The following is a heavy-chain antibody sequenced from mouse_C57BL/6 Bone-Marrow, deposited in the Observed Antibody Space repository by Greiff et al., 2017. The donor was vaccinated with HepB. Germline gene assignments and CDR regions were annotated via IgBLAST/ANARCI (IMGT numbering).Heavy chain of an antibody. Sequence: DVKLQQSGAELVRPGASVKLSCTASGFNIKDDYMHWVKQRPEQGLEWIGWIDPENGDTEYASKFQGKATITADTSSNTAYLQLSSLTSEDTAVYYCTRRDSSGYYFDYWGQGTTLTVSS. CDR2: IDPENGDT. CDR3: TRRDSSGYYFDY. V-gene: IGHV14-4*01. D-gene: IGHD3-2*02. J-gene: IGHJ2*01. CDR1: GFNIKDDY.